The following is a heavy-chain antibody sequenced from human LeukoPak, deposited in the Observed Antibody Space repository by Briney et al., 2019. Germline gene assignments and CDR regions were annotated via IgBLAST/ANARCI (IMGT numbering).Heavy chain of an antibody. J-gene: IGHJ6*03. CDR2: IGTSSSSI. D-gene: IGHD3-3*01. CDR3: ARDGEATYYDFWSGCSYYYYYMDV. CDR1: GFTFSSYS. Sequence: GGSLRLSCAASGFTFSSYSMNWVRQAPGQGLEWVSSIGTSSSSIYYADSVKGRFTISRDNAKNSLYLQMNSLRAEDTAVYYWARDGEATYYDFWSGCSYYYYYMDVWGKGTTVTVSS. V-gene: IGHV3-21*01.